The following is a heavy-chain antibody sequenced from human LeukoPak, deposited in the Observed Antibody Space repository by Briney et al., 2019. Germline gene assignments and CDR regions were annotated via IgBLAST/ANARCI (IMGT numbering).Heavy chain of an antibody. V-gene: IGHV3-23*01. Sequence: GGSLRLSCAASGFTFSSYAMSWVRQAPGKGLEWVSAIGGSGRSTYYADSVKGRFTISRDNSKNRLYLQMNSLRAEDTAVYYCAKGTLSSGWSLGSYFDYWGQGTLVTVSS. CDR1: GFTFSSYA. CDR3: AKGTLSSGWSLGSYFDY. D-gene: IGHD6-19*01. CDR2: IGGSGRST. J-gene: IGHJ4*02.